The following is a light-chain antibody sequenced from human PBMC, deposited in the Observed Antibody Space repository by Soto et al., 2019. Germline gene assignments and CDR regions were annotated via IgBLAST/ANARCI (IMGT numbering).Light chain of an antibody. J-gene: IGLJ1*01. CDR1: SSDVGGYNY. CDR2: DVS. V-gene: IGLV2-11*01. CDR3: CSYAGSPRV. Sequence: QSVLTQPRSVSGSPGQSVTISCTGTSSDVGGYNYVSWYQQHPGKAPKLMIYDVSKRPSGVPDRFSGSKSVNTASLTISGLQAEDEADYYCCSYAGSPRVFGNGTKLTVL.